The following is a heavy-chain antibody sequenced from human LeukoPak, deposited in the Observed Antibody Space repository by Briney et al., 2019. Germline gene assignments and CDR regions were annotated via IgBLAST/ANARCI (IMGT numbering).Heavy chain of an antibody. D-gene: IGHD3-16*01. CDR2: IYTSGST. J-gene: IGHJ3*01. Sequence: KPSETLSLTCTVSGGSISSGSYYWSWIRQPAGKGLEWIGRIYTSGSTNYNPSLKSRVTISVDTSKNQFSLKLSSVTAADTAVYYCARGGYYGLFWGQGTMVTVSS. CDR1: GGSISSGSYY. V-gene: IGHV4-61*02. CDR3: ARGGYYGLF.